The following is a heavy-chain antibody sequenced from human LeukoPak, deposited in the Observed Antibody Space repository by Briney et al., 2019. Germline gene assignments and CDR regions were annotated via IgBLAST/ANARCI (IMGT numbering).Heavy chain of an antibody. CDR3: ATSSGELLGREFDY. CDR2: FDPEDGET. CDR1: GYTLTVLS. J-gene: IGHJ4*02. D-gene: IGHD1-26*01. Sequence: GASVKVSCKVSGYTLTVLSMHWVRQAPGKGLEWMGGFDPEDGETIYAEKFQGRVTMTEDTSIETAYMELSSLRSEDTAVYYCATSSGELLGREFDYWGQGTLVTVFS. V-gene: IGHV1-24*01.